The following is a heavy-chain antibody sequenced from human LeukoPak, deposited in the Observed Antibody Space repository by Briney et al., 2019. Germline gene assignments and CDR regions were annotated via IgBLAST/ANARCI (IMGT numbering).Heavy chain of an antibody. CDR2: IYNSGST. CDR1: VGSITNYY. V-gene: IGHV4-59*01. J-gene: IGHJ5*02. D-gene: IGHD6-19*01. CDR3: ARERYSSGQSRWFDP. Sequence: PSETLSLTCSVSVGSITNYYWTWIRQPPGKGLEWIGNIYNSGSTNYNASLKSRVTISGDTSKNQFSLKLSSVPAADTAMYYCARERYSSGQSRWFDPWGQGTLVTVSS.